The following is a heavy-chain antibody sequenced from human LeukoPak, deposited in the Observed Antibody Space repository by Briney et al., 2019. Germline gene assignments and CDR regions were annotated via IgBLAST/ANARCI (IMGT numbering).Heavy chain of an antibody. J-gene: IGHJ4*02. Sequence: GKSPRLSCAVSGFTFSTYGMHWVRQAPGKGLEWVSSISGSGGSTYYADSVKGRFTISRDNSNNTLYLQMNSLRAEDTAVYYCAKDRSSGSYPRGNEYWGRGTLVTVSS. D-gene: IGHD1-26*01. CDR1: GFTFSTYG. V-gene: IGHV3-23*01. CDR2: ISGSGGST. CDR3: AKDRSSGSYPRGNEY.